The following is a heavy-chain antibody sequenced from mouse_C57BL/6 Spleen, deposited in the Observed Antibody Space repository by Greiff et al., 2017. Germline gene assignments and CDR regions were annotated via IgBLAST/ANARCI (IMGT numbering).Heavy chain of an antibody. V-gene: IGHV1-80*01. CDR1: GYAFSSYW. D-gene: IGHD2-5*01. CDR2: IYPGDGDT. Sequence: QVHVKQSGAELVKPGASVKISCKASGYAFSSYWMNWVKQRPGKGLEWIGQIYPGDGDTNYNGKFKGKATLTADKSSSTAYMQLSSLTSEDSAVYFCASYSKGSFDYWGQGTTLTVSS. CDR3: ASYSKGSFDY. J-gene: IGHJ2*01.